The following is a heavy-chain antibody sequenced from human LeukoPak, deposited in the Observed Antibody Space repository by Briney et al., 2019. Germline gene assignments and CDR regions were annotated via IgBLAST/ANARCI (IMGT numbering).Heavy chain of an antibody. Sequence: GGSLRLSCAASGFTFSSSAMSWVGQAPGKALEGGSAISGSGGSTYYADAVKGRFTISRDNSKNTLYLQMNSLRAEDTAVYHCAKDGESIAVAGSDFDYWGQGTLVTVSS. D-gene: IGHD6-19*01. CDR1: GFTFSSSA. CDR2: ISGSGGST. CDR3: AKDGESIAVAGSDFDY. J-gene: IGHJ4*02. V-gene: IGHV3-23*01.